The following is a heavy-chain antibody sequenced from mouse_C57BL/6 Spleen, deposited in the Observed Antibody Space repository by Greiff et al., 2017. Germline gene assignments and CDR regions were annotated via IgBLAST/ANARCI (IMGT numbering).Heavy chain of an antibody. V-gene: IGHV5-4*01. J-gene: IGHJ3*01. CDR2: ISDGGSYT. D-gene: IGHD2-4*01. CDR1: GYTFSSYA. CDR3: ARVPYYDYSGYAY. Sequence: EVQLVESGGGLVKPGGSLKLSCAASGYTFSSYAMSWVRQTPEKRLAWVATISDGGSYTYYPDNVKGRFTISRDNAKNTQYLQMSHLKSEDTAMDYCARVPYYDYSGYAYWGQGALVTVSA.